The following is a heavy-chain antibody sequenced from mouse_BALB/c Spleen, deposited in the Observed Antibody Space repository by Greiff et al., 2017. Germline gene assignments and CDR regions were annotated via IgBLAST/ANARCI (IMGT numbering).Heavy chain of an antibody. Sequence: DVKLVESGGGLVQPGGSRKLSCAASGFTFSDYGMAWVRQAPGKGPEWVAFISNLAYSIYYADTVTGRFTISRENAKNTLYLEMSSLRSEDTAMYYCARGDGNSFYAMDYWGQGTSVTVSS. D-gene: IGHD1-1*01. V-gene: IGHV5-15*02. CDR2: ISNLAYSI. J-gene: IGHJ4*01. CDR1: GFTFSDYG. CDR3: ARGDGNSFYAMDY.